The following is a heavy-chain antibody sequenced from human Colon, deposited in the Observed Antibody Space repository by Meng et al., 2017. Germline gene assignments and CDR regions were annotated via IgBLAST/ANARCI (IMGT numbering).Heavy chain of an antibody. CDR3: AKLTSL. Sequence: GESLKISCAASGFAFSGSSMSWVRQAPGKGLEWVSTFTASSSTFYADSVKGRFTISRDNSKNTLYLQMTSLRAEDTAVYYCAKLTSLWGQGTLVTVSS. CDR1: GFAFSGSS. CDR2: FTASSST. V-gene: IGHV3-23*01. J-gene: IGHJ4*02. D-gene: IGHD3-16*01.